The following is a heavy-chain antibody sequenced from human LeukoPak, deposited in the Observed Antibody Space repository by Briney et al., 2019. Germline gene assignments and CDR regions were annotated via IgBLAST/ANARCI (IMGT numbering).Heavy chain of an antibody. CDR2: IYYSGST. J-gene: IGHJ4*02. Sequence: PSETLSLTCTVSGYFISSSSYYWGWIRQPPGKELEWIGSIYYSGSTYYNPSLKSRVTISVDTSKNQFSLKLSSVTAADTAVYYCARHAPSSSYFDWLLQYGGAFDFWGQGTLVTVSS. CDR1: GYFISSSSYY. V-gene: IGHV4-39*01. CDR3: ARHAPSSSYFDWLLQYGGAFDF. D-gene: IGHD3-9*01.